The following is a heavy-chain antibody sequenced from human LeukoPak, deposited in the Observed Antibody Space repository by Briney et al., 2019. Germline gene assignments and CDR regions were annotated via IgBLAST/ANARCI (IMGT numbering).Heavy chain of an antibody. CDR2: IYYSGST. D-gene: IGHD5-12*01. CDR1: GGSISSYY. Sequence: PSETLSLTCTVSGGSISSYYWSWIRQPPGKGLEWIGYIYYSGSTNYNPSLKSRVTISVDTSKNQFSLKLSSVTAADTAVHYCARQLRYDYPDYWGQGTLVTVSS. CDR3: ARQLRYDYPDY. V-gene: IGHV4-59*08. J-gene: IGHJ4*02.